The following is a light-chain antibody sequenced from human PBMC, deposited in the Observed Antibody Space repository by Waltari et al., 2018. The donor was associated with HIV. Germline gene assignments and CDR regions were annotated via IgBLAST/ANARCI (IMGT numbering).Light chain of an antibody. Sequence: YVMTQPSSLSVAPGETATISCGANNIGSQSVHWYQQRPGQGPVLVISDDSDRPSEIPERFAGSNSGNTATLTISGVEAGDEADYYCQVWDSTSDHPAFGGGTKLTVL. CDR1: NIGSQS. CDR2: DDS. J-gene: IGLJ3*02. CDR3: QVWDSTSDHPA. V-gene: IGLV3-21*01.